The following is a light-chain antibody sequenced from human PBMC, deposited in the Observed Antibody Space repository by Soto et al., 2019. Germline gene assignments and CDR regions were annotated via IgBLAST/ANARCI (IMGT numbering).Light chain of an antibody. CDR3: QQRSNWPPLFT. V-gene: IGKV3-11*01. CDR1: QSVSSY. CDR2: DAS. Sequence: EIVLTQSPATLSLSPGERATLSCRASQSVSSYLAWYQQKPGQAPRLLIYDASNRATGIPARFSGSGSGTDFAITLHCLEPEDFAVYYCQQRSNWPPLFTFGPGTKVDI. J-gene: IGKJ3*01.